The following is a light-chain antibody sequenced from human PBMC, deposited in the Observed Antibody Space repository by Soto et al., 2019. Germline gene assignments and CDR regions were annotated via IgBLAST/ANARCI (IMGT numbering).Light chain of an antibody. CDR3: QQYGSSPRT. CDR2: GTS. V-gene: IGKV3-20*01. Sequence: EIVLTQSPGTLSLSPGESATLSCRASQSVDSSYLAWYQQKPGQAPRLLIYGTSSRATGIPDRISGSGSGTDFTLTITRLEPEDFAVYYCQQYGSSPRTFGQGTEVEI. CDR1: QSVDSSY. J-gene: IGKJ1*01.